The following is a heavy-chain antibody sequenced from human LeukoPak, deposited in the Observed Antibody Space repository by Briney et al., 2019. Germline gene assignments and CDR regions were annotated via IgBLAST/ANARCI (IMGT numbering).Heavy chain of an antibody. CDR2: IKQDGSEE. D-gene: IGHD3-22*01. CDR1: GFTFSLYW. V-gene: IGHV3-7*04. J-gene: IGHJ4*02. Sequence: SGGSLRLSCVVSGFTFSLYWMNWVRQAPGKGLEWVANIKQDGSEEYYVDSVKGRFTISRDNAKNSLYLQMNSLRAEDTAVCYCARGVVITTSYFDYWGQGTLVTVSS. CDR3: ARGVVITTSYFDY.